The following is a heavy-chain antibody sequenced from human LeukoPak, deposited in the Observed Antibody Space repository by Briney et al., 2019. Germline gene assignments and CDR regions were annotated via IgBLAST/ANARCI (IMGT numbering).Heavy chain of an antibody. D-gene: IGHD2-15*01. Sequence: GGSLRLSCAASGFTFSSYWMSWVRQAPGKGLEWVANIKQEGSEKYYVDSVKGRFTISRDNAKNSLYLQMNSLRAEDTAVYYCATELVVVAATLDVWGQGTTVTVSS. CDR3: ATELVVVAATLDV. J-gene: IGHJ6*02. V-gene: IGHV3-7*04. CDR1: GFTFSSYW. CDR2: IKQEGSEK.